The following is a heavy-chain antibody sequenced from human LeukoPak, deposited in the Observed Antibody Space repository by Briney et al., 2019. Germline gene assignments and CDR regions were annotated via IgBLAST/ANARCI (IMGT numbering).Heavy chain of an antibody. CDR1: GGTFSSYA. D-gene: IGHD2-2*01. CDR2: IIPIFGTA. J-gene: IGHJ6*04. CDR3: ARPDPRRCSSTSCYSSGRGEGDYYYYYGMDV. V-gene: IGHV1-69*13. Sequence: ASVKVSCKASGGTFSSYAISWVRQAPGQGLEWMGGIIPIFGTANYAQKFQGRVTITADESTSTAYMELSSLRSEDTAVYYCARPDPRRCSSTSCYSSGRGEGDYYYYYGMDVWGKGTTVTVSS.